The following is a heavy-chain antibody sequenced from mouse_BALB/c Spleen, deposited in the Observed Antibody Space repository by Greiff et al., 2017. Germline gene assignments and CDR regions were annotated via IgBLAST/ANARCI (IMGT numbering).Heavy chain of an antibody. CDR1: GFNIKDYY. Sequence: VQLQQSGAELVRPGASVKLSCTASGFNIKDYYMHWVKQRPEQGLEWIGWIDPENGDTEYAPKFQGKATMTADTSSNTAYLQLSSLTSEDTAVYYCNGYYGSSYYFDYWGQGTTLTVSS. D-gene: IGHD1-1*01. V-gene: IGHV14-4*02. CDR2: IDPENGDT. J-gene: IGHJ2*01. CDR3: NGYYGSSYYFDY.